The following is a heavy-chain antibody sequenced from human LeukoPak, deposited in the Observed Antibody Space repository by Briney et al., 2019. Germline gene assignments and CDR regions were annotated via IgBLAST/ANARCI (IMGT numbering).Heavy chain of an antibody. Sequence: PSETLSLTCTVSGGSTTGYYWSWIRQPPGRRLEWIGYIHSSGFTNYNPSLKSRITISLDTSKNQFSLNLSSVTAADAAVYYCARGYSGHYYAFDIWGQGTMVTVSS. D-gene: IGHD1-26*01. CDR1: GGSTTGYY. CDR2: IHSSGFT. J-gene: IGHJ3*02. CDR3: ARGYSGHYYAFDI. V-gene: IGHV4-59*01.